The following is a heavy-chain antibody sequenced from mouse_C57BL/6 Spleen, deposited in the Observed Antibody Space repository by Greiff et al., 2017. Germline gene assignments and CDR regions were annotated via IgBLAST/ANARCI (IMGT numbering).Heavy chain of an antibody. CDR3: ARQPSTVFCC. CDR1: GFTFSSYT. Sequence: EVMLVESGGGLVKPGGSLKLSCAASGFTFSSYTMSWVRQTPEKRLEWVATISGGGGNTYYPDSVKGRFTISRDNAKNTLYLQMSSLMSEDTALYYCARQPSTVFCCWGQGTTLSVAS. J-gene: IGHJ2*01. CDR2: ISGGGGNT. V-gene: IGHV5-9*01. D-gene: IGHD1-1*01.